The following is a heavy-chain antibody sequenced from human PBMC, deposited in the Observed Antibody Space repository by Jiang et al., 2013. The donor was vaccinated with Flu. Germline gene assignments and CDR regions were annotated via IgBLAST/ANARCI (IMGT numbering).Heavy chain of an antibody. D-gene: IGHD4-17*01. CDR2: ISYDGSNK. J-gene: IGHJ6*02. CDR1: GFTFSSYA. CDR3: ATSTVTSYGMDV. Sequence: RSLRLSCAASGFTFSSYAMHWVRQAPGKGLEWVAVISYDGSNKYYADSVKGRFTISRDNSKNTLYLQMNSLRAEDTAVYYCATSTVTSYGMDVWGQGTTVTVSS. V-gene: IGHV3-30-3*01.